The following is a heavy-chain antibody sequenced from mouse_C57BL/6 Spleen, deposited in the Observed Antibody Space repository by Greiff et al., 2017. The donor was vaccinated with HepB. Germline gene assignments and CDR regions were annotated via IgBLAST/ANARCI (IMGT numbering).Heavy chain of an antibody. CDR2: ISDGGSYT. D-gene: IGHD3-3*01. CDR1: GFTFSSYA. V-gene: IGHV5-4*01. CDR3: ARDRAGDWYFDV. Sequence: EVMLVESGGGLVKPGGSLKLSCAASGFTFSSYAMSWVRQTPEKRLEWVATISDGGSYTYYPDNVKGRFTISRDNAKNNLYLQMSHLKSEDTAMYYCARDRAGDWYFDVWGTGTTVTVSS. J-gene: IGHJ1*03.